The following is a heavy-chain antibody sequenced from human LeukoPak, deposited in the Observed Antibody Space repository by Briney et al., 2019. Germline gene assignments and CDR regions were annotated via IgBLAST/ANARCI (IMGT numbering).Heavy chain of an antibody. CDR3: ARGKLGSGWYEDLFDY. J-gene: IGHJ4*02. V-gene: IGHV3-21*01. CDR1: GFTFSSYS. CDR2: ISSSSSYI. Sequence: PGGSLRVSCAASGFTFSSYSMNSVRQAPGKGLEWVSSISSSSSYIYYADSVKGRFTISRDNAKNSLFLQMDSLRAEETAVYYCARGKLGSGWYEDLFDYWGQGTLVTVSS. D-gene: IGHD6-19*01.